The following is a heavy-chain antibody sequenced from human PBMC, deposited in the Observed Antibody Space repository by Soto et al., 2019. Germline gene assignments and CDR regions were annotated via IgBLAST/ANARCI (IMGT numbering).Heavy chain of an antibody. CDR3: ARPAVVQYYYFDY. CDR1: GFAFSSYA. V-gene: IGHV3-30-3*01. J-gene: IGHJ4*02. CDR2: ISYDGSNK. D-gene: IGHD6-19*01. Sequence: LRLSFAASGFAFSSYAMHWVRQAPGKGLEWVAVISYDGSNKYYADSVKGRFTISRDNSKNTLYLQMNSLRAEDTAVYYCARPAVVQYYYFDYWGQGALVTVSS.